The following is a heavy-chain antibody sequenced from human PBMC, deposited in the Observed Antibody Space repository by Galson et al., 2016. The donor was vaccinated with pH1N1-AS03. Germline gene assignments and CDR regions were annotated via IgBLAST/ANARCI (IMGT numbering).Heavy chain of an antibody. CDR2: ISRSGEDT. Sequence: LRLSCAASGFSISSYATSWVRHAPGGGLEWVSSISRSGEDTYYADSEKGRFTITRDSSKSPVYMQVNTLRAEDTGVYFCARNRQLYCQIGFDDWGQGTPVTVSS. D-gene: IGHD5-18*01. J-gene: IGHJ4*01. V-gene: IGHV3-23*01. CDR3: ARNRQLYCQIGFDD. CDR1: GFSISSYA.